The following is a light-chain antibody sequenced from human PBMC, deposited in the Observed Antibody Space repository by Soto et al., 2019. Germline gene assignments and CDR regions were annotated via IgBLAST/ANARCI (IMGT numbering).Light chain of an antibody. Sequence: EIVMTQSPATLSVSPGERATLSCRASQSVGSDLAWYQQKPGQAPRLVIYGASSRATDIPDRFSGSGSGTDFTLTISRLEPEDFAVYYCHQYGSSYPFGGGTKVDIK. CDR1: QSVGSD. CDR3: HQYGSSYP. V-gene: IGKV3-20*01. J-gene: IGKJ4*01. CDR2: GAS.